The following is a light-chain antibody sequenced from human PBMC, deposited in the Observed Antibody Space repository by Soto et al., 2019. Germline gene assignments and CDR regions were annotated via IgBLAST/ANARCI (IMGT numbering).Light chain of an antibody. CDR3: QQYGSSPRT. V-gene: IGKV3-20*01. CDR1: QRVDSSY. Sequence: EIVLTQSPGTLSLSPGERATLSCRASQRVDSSYLAWYQQKTGQAPRLLIYGAASRAAGIADRVSGSGSETDFTLTISRLEPEDFAVYYCQQYGSSPRTFGQGTKLEIK. CDR2: GAA. J-gene: IGKJ2*01.